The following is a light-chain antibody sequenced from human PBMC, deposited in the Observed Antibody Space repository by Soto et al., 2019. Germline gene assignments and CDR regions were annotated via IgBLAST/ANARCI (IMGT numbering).Light chain of an antibody. CDR2: RAS. CDR1: QSINSN. CDR3: QQYNNWPRAT. Sequence: IVMTQSPATLSVSPGERSTLSCSSSQSINSNLAWYQQNPGQAPRLLMFRASIRATGFPARFSGSGSGTEFNITISSLQSEDSAIYCCQQYNNWPRATFGGGTKVDI. J-gene: IGKJ4*01. V-gene: IGKV3-15*01.